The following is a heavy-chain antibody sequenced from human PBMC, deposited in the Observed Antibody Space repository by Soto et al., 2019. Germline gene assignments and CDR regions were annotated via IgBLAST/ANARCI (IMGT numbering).Heavy chain of an antibody. CDR2: IYYSGGT. D-gene: IGHD2-15*01. J-gene: IGHJ3*02. CDR1: GGSISSSSYY. Sequence: QLQLQESGPGLVKPSETLSLTCTVSGGSISSSSYYWGWIRQPPGKGLEWIGSIYYSGGTYYNPSLKSRVTISVDTSRNQFSLKLSSVTAADTAVYYCARHPRGYCSGGSCGAFDIWGQGTMVTVSS. CDR3: ARHPRGYCSGGSCGAFDI. V-gene: IGHV4-39*01.